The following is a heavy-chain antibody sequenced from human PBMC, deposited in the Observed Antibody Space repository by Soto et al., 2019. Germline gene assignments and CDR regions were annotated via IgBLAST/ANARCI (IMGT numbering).Heavy chain of an antibody. V-gene: IGHV3-30*18. Sequence: QVPLVESGGGVVQPGRSLRLSCAASGFTFSSYGMHWVRQAPGKGLEWVAGISYDGSNKYYADSVKGRFTTSRANSKNPLYLQMNSLRAEDTAVYYCAKDTRIVVVTHAFDIWGQGTMVTVSS. CDR2: ISYDGSNK. J-gene: IGHJ3*02. CDR1: GFTFSSYG. CDR3: AKDTRIVVVTHAFDI. D-gene: IGHD2-21*02.